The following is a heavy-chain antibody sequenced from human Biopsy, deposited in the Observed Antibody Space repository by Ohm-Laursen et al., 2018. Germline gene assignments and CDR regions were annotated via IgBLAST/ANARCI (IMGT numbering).Heavy chain of an antibody. CDR3: ARHSFGSGRGF. Sequence: GTLSLTCTVSGGSISNNNYYWGWIRQPLGKGLEWLGSIYHTGFTDYNPSHKSRVTISLDTSNNHFSLKFSSLTAADTAVYYCARHSFGSGRGFWGQGTLVTVSS. D-gene: IGHD3-10*01. V-gene: IGHV4-39*01. J-gene: IGHJ4*02. CDR2: IYHTGFT. CDR1: GGSISNNNYY.